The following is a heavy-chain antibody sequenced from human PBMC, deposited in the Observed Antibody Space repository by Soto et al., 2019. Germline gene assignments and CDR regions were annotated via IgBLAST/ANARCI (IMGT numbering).Heavy chain of an antibody. V-gene: IGHV3-49*04. Sequence: QPGGSLRLSCTASGFTFGDYAMSWVRQAPGKGLEWVGFIRSKAYGGTTEYAASVKGRFTISRDDSKSIAYLQMNSLKTEDTAVYYCTRDHDGYIPDYWGQGTLVTVSS. CDR1: GFTFGDYA. J-gene: IGHJ4*02. CDR3: TRDHDGYIPDY. D-gene: IGHD5-12*01. CDR2: IRSKAYGGTT.